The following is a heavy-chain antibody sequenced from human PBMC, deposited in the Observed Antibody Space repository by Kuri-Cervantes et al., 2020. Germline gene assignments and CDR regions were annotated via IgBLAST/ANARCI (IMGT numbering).Heavy chain of an antibody. Sequence: SVKVSCKASGGTFSSYAISWVRQAPGQGLEWMGGIIPIFGTANYAQKFQGRVTITADESTSTAYMELSSPRSEDTAVYYCARGSPGRWLQLEFDYWGQGTLVTVSS. CDR1: GGTFSSYA. CDR2: IIPIFGTA. CDR3: ARGSPGRWLQLEFDY. J-gene: IGHJ4*02. D-gene: IGHD5-24*01. V-gene: IGHV1-69*13.